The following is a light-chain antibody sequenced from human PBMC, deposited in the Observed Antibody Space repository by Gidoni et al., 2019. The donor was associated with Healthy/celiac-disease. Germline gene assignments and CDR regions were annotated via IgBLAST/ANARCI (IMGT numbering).Light chain of an antibody. Sequence: DIVMTQSPDSLAVSLGERATINCKSSQSVLYSSNNKNYLAWYQQKPEQPPKLLIYWASTRESGVPDRFSGSGSGTDFTLTISSLQAEDVAVYYCQQYYSTPRFTFGPGTKVDIK. J-gene: IGKJ3*01. V-gene: IGKV4-1*01. CDR2: WAS. CDR3: QQYYSTPRFT. CDR1: QSVLYSSNNKNY.